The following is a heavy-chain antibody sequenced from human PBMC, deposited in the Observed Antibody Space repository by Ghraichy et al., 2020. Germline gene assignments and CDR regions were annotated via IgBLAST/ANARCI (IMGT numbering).Heavy chain of an antibody. CDR1: GGSISSSSYY. J-gene: IGHJ3*02. V-gene: IGHV4-39*01. CDR2: IYYNEST. CDR3: ARQLVTGIKGRGPFDI. D-gene: IGHD1-20*01. Sequence: SETLSLTCTVSGGSISSSSYYWGWIRQPPGKGLEWIGSIYYNESTYYNPSLKSRVTISVDTSKNQFSLKLSSVTAADTAEYYCARQLVTGIKGRGPFDIWGQGTMVTVSS.